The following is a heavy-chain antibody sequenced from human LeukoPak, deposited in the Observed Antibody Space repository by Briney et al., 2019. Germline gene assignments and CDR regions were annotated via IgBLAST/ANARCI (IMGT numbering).Heavy chain of an antibody. V-gene: IGHV1-8*01. CDR3: TRGVNSQGTAMVLFDS. CDR1: GYTFTNHD. CDR2: MNPKSGNT. D-gene: IGHD5-18*01. Sequence: ASVKVSCKASGYTFTNHDINWVRQASGQGLEWMGWMNPKSGNTGYLQKFQGRVTMTRDTSMSTAFMELNSLTSEDTAVYYCTRGVNSQGTAMVLFDSWGQGSLVTASA. J-gene: IGHJ4*02.